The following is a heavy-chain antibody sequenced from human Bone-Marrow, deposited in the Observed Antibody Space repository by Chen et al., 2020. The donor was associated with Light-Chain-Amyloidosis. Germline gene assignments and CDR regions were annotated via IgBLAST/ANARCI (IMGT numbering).Heavy chain of an antibody. CDR2: IYSGGST. CDR3: ARNGLGTYSGYPEDY. CDR1: GFTVSSNY. V-gene: IGHV3-53*01. Sequence: EVQLVESGGGLIQPGGSLRLSCAASGFTVSSNYMSWVRQAPGKGLEWVSVIYSGGSTYYADSVKGRFTISRDNSKNTLYLQMNSLRAEDTAVYCCARNGLGTYSGYPEDYWGQGTLVTVSS. D-gene: IGHD5-12*01. J-gene: IGHJ4*02.